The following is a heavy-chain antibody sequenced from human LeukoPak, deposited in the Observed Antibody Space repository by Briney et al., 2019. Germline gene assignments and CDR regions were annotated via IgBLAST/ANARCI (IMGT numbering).Heavy chain of an antibody. J-gene: IGHJ6*03. CDR1: GGSISSYY. Sequence: TPSETLSLTCTVSGGSISSYYWSWIRQPPGKGLEWIGYIYYGGSTNYNPSLQSRVTISVDTSKNQFSLKLSSVTAADSAVYYCARDDSSSTDYYYMDVWGKGTTVTASS. CDR3: ARDDSSSTDYYYMDV. D-gene: IGHD6-6*01. CDR2: IYYGGST. V-gene: IGHV4-59*12.